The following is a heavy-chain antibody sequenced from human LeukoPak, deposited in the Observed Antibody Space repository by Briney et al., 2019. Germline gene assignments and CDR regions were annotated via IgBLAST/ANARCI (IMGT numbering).Heavy chain of an antibody. CDR1: GYSISSGYY. J-gene: IGHJ5*02. V-gene: IGHV4-38-2*02. CDR3: ARETYCSGGSCALNWFDP. Sequence: SETLSLTCTVSGYSISSGYYWGWIRQPPGKGLEWIGSIYHSGSTYYNPSLKSRVTISVDTSKNQFSLKLSSVTAADTAVYYCARETYCSGGSCALNWFDPWGQGTLVTVSS. CDR2: IYHSGST. D-gene: IGHD2-15*01.